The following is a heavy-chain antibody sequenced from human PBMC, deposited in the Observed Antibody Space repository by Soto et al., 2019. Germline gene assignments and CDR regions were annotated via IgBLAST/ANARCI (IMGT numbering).Heavy chain of an antibody. CDR2: ISGAGGAT. Sequence: EVQLLESGGGLVQPGGSLRLSCAASGFTFSNYAMSWVRQAPGKGLEWVSTISGAGGATFYADSVKGRFTISRDNSKSTQLPQLNSLRAEDTAIYCCAKDHGTYAPVGGDYWGQGTLVTVSS. D-gene: IGHD1-26*01. V-gene: IGHV3-23*01. CDR3: AKDHGTYAPVGGDY. J-gene: IGHJ4*02. CDR1: GFTFSNYA.